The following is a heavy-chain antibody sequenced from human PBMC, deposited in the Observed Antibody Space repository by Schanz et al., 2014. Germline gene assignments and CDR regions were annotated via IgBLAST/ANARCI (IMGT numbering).Heavy chain of an antibody. Sequence: EVQLLESGGGLVQPGGSLRLSCAASGFTFSTSAMSWVRQVPGKGLEWVSAILGLASTTYYADSVKGRFTISRDNSKNLLYLQMNSLRAEDAAVYYCTRDVRLDRQGNWFDPWGQGTLVTVSS. CDR2: ILGLASTT. CDR1: GFTFSTSA. D-gene: IGHD1-1*01. V-gene: IGHV3-23*01. J-gene: IGHJ5*02. CDR3: TRDVRLDRQGNWFDP.